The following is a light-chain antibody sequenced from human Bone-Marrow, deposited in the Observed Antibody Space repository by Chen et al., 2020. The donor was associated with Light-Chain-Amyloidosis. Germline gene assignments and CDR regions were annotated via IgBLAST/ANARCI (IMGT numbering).Light chain of an antibody. V-gene: IGLV2-14*03. J-gene: IGLJ2*01. CDR2: DVS. CDR3: SSYARSTTVI. Sequence: QSVLTQPPSASGSPGQSITISCTGTSSDVGSYNYVSWYQQHPGKAPKLMIYDVSNRPSGVSNRFSGSKSGNTASLTISGLQAEDEADYYCSSYARSTTVIFGGGTKLTVL. CDR1: SSDVGSYNY.